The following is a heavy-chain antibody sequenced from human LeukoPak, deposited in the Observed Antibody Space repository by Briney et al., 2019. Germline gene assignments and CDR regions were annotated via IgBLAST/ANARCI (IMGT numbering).Heavy chain of an antibody. CDR2: INHSGST. V-gene: IGHV4-34*01. CDR1: GGSFSGYY. D-gene: IGHD3-10*01. CDR3: ARPTFGLIDP. J-gene: IGHJ5*02. Sequence: PSETLSLTCAVYGGSFSGYYWSWIRQPPGKGLEWIGEINHSGSTNYNPSLKSRVTISVDTSKNQFSLKLSSVTAADTAVYYCARPTFGLIDPWGQGTLVTVSS.